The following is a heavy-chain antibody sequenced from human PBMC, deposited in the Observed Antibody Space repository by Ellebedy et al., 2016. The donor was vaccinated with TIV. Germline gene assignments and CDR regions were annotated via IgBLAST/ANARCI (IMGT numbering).Heavy chain of an antibody. Sequence: GESLKISCAASGFTFNSAWMNWVRQAPGKGLEWISRIKDKANGETTDYAAPVKGRFAISRDDARDTVFLQMNSLKIEDTAVYYCTTDLYLSSAWSNDFWGQGTLVTVSS. V-gene: IGHV3-15*05. CDR3: TTDLYLSSAWSNDF. CDR1: GFTFNSAW. CDR2: IKDKANGETT. J-gene: IGHJ4*02. D-gene: IGHD6-19*01.